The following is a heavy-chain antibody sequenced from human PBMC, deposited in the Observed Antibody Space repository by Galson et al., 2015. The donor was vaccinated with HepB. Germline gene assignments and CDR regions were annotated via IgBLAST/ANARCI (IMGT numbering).Heavy chain of an antibody. CDR3: ARDQQLAYYYYYMDV. CDR2: INPANGIT. V-gene: IGHV1-3*01. D-gene: IGHD6-13*01. J-gene: IGHJ6*03. Sequence: SVKVSCKASGYTFTTYVLHWVRQAPGQRLEWMGWINPANGITIQSQKFQGRVTITRDTSASTAYMELSSLRSEDTAVYYCARDQQLAYYYYYMDVWGKGTTVTVSS. CDR1: GYTFTTYV.